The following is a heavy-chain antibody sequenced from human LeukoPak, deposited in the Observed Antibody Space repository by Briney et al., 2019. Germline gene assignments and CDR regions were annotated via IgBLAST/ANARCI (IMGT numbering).Heavy chain of an antibody. CDR3: ARGRTRYCSSTSCFLGRVYGMDV. V-gene: IGHV4-59*12. D-gene: IGHD2-2*01. CDR1: GGSISSYY. CDR2: LYYSGST. J-gene: IGHJ6*02. Sequence: SETLSLTCTVSGGSISSYYWSWIRQPPGKGLVWIGYLYYSGSTNYNPSLKSRLTISVDTSKNQFSLKLSSVTAADTAVYYCARGRTRYCSSTSCFLGRVYGMDVWGQGTTVTVSS.